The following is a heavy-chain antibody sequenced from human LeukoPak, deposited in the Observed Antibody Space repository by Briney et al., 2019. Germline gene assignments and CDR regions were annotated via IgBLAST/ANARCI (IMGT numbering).Heavy chain of an antibody. V-gene: IGHV1-8*01. D-gene: IGHD3-22*01. J-gene: IGHJ4*02. CDR1: GYTFTSYD. CDR2: MNPNSGNT. Sequence: ASVKVSCKASGYTFTSYDINWVRQATGQGLEWMGWMNPNSGNTGCAQKFQGRVTMTRDTSTSTVYMELSSLRSEDTAVYYCARDEGAYYYDSSGYDYWGQGTLVTVSS. CDR3: ARDEGAYYYDSSGYDY.